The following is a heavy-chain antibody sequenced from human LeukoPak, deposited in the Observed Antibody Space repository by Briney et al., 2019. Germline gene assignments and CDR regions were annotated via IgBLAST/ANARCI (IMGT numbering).Heavy chain of an antibody. Sequence: ASVKVSCKASGYTFTSYGISWVRQAPGQGLEWMGWISAYNGNTNYAQKLQGRVTMTTDTSTSTAYMELRSLRSDDTAVYYCARVTHDYVWGSYRYYFDYWGQGTLVTVSS. CDR3: ARVTHDYVWGSYRYYFDY. V-gene: IGHV1-18*01. J-gene: IGHJ4*02. CDR2: ISAYNGNT. D-gene: IGHD3-16*02. CDR1: GYTFTSYG.